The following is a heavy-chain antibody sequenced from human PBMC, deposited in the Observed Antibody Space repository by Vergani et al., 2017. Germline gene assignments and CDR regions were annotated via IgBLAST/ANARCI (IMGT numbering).Heavy chain of an antibody. Sequence: EVQLVQSGAEVKKPGESLKISCKDSGSSFTSYWIGWVRQLPGKGLEGMGIIYPGDSDTRYSPSFQGQVTISADKSISTAYLQWSSLKASDTAMYYCARLRTPDFCSAQQGYFDYWGQGTLVTVSS. V-gene: IGHV5-51*01. J-gene: IGHJ4*02. CDR1: GSSFTSYW. D-gene: IGHD3-3*01. CDR2: IYPGDSDT. CDR3: ARLRTPDFCSAQQGYFDY.